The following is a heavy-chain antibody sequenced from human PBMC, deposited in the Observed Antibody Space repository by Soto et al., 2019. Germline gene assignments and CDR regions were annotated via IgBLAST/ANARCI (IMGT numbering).Heavy chain of an antibody. CDR3: ARDRGYGDYPFYYGMDV. J-gene: IGHJ6*02. V-gene: IGHV4-30-2*01. CDR2: IYHSGST. Sequence: QLQLQESGSGLVKPSQTLSLTCAVSGGSISSGGYSWSWIRQPPGKGLEWIGYIYHSGSTYYNPXLKSRVTIPVNXSXNXXSLKLSSVTAADTAVYYCARDRGYGDYPFYYGMDVWGQGTTVTVSS. D-gene: IGHD4-17*01. CDR1: GGSISSGGYS.